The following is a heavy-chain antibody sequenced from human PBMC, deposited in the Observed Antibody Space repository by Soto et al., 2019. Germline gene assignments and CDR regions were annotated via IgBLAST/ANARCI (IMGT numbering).Heavy chain of an antibody. CDR3: ARSPFNWFDP. J-gene: IGHJ5*02. CDR2: IYYSVST. CDR1: GGSISSGGYY. V-gene: IGHV4-31*03. Sequence: SETLSLTCTVSGGSISSGGYYWSWIRQHPGKGLEWIGYIYYSVSTYYNPSLKSRVTISVDTSKNQFSLKLSSVTAAATAVYYCARSPFNWFDPWGQGTLVTVS.